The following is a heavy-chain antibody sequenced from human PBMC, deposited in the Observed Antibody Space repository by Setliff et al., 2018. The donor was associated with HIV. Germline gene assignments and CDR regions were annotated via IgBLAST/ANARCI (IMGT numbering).Heavy chain of an antibody. CDR3: ARSSRVAAAGARVPDAFDI. CDR2: ITPFNGNT. V-gene: IGHV1-45*02. Sequence: SVKVSCKASGYTFTYRYLPWVRQAPGQALEWMGWITPFNGNTNYAQKFQDRVTITRDRSMSTAYMELSSLRSEDTAMYYCARSSRVAAAGARVPDAFDIWGQGTMVTVSS. D-gene: IGHD6-13*01. CDR1: GYTFTYRY. J-gene: IGHJ3*02.